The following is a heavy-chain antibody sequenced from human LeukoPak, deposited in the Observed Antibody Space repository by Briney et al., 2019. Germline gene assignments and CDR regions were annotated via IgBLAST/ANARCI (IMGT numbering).Heavy chain of an antibody. V-gene: IGHV4-4*07. D-gene: IGHD2-2*01. CDR2: ISASGNT. Sequence: SETLSLTCTVSGDSISSYYWSWIRQPAGKGLEWIGRISASGNTNYNSSLKSRVTMSVDTSKIQFSLKLTSVTAADTAVYFCARDWPHHCSSTSCYGPFHYWGQGTLVTVSS. J-gene: IGHJ4*02. CDR3: ARDWPHHCSSTSCYGPFHY. CDR1: GDSISSYY.